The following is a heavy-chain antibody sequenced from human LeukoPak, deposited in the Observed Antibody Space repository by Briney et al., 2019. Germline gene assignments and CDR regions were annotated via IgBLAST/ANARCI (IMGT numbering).Heavy chain of an antibody. CDR2: ISGSGGST. CDR1: GFTFSSYA. D-gene: IGHD3-3*01. CDR3: AKVTDDFWSGYYTGMPLGMDV. V-gene: IGHV3-23*01. J-gene: IGHJ6*02. Sequence: GGSLRLSCAASGFTFSSYAMSWVRQAPGKGLEWVSAISGSGGSTYYADSVKGRFTISRDNSKNTLYLQMNSLRAEDTAVYYCAKVTDDFWSGYYTGMPLGMDVWGQGTTVTVSS.